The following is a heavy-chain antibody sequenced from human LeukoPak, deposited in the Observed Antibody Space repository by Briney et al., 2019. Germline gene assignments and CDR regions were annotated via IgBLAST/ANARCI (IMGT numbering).Heavy chain of an antibody. D-gene: IGHD3-3*01. CDR2: ISYDGSNK. V-gene: IGHV3-30*18. CDR1: GFTFSSYG. J-gene: IGHJ4*02. CDR3: AKDRGGDLDY. Sequence: GGSLRLSCAASGFTFSSYGMHWVRQAPGKGLEWVAVISYDGSNKYYADSVKGRFTISRDNSKNTLYLQMNSLRAEGTAVYYCAKDRGGDLDYWGQGTLVTVSS.